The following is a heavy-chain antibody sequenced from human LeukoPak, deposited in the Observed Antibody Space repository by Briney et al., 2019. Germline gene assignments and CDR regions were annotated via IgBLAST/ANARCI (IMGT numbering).Heavy chain of an antibody. Sequence: SVKVSCKASGGTFSSYAISWVRQAPGQGLEWMGGIIPIFGTANYAQKFQGRVTITADKSTRTAYMELSSLRSEDTAVYYCARDRRITIFGVVIRGWFDPWGQGTLITVSS. V-gene: IGHV1-69*06. CDR1: GGTFSSYA. D-gene: IGHD3-3*01. CDR2: IIPIFGTA. J-gene: IGHJ5*02. CDR3: ARDRRITIFGVVIRGWFDP.